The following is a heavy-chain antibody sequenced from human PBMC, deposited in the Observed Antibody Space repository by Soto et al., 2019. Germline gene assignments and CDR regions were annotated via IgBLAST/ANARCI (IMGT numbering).Heavy chain of an antibody. Sequence: SETLSLTCTVSGGSISSSSYYWGWIRQPPGKGLERIGSIYYSRSTYYNPSLKSRVTISVDTSKNQFSLKLSSVTAADTAVYYCARRTATGGSYFDYWGQGTLVTVSS. CDR2: IYYSRST. J-gene: IGHJ4*02. CDR3: ARRTATGGSYFDY. V-gene: IGHV4-39*01. D-gene: IGHD1-26*01. CDR1: GGSISSSSYY.